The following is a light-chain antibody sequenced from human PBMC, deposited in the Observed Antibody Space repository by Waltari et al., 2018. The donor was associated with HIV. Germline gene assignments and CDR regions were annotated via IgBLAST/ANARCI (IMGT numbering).Light chain of an antibody. Sequence: DVQMTQSPSSPYASIGDSVIISCRASQDITNLLAWFQQRPGKAPKSLIYGASTLQTGVPSSKFSGAGSGTDFTLTITDLQPEDVATYYCQQYTSFPLTFGGGTTVEI. CDR3: QQYTSFPLT. V-gene: IGKV1-16*02. J-gene: IGKJ4*01. CDR1: QDITNL. CDR2: GAS.